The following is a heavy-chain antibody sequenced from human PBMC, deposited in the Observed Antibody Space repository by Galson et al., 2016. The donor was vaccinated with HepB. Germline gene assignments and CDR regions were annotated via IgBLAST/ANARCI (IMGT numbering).Heavy chain of an antibody. CDR2: IYYSGST. Sequence: LSLTCTVSGGSISSSGFYWGWIRQPPGKGLEWIGSIYYSGSTYNPSLKSRVTISVDTSKNQFSLKLSSVTAADTAVYYCARRSITTMHVWGQGTTVTVSS. D-gene: IGHD3-22*01. CDR1: GGSISSSGFY. V-gene: IGHV4-39*01. J-gene: IGHJ6*02. CDR3: ARRSITTMHV.